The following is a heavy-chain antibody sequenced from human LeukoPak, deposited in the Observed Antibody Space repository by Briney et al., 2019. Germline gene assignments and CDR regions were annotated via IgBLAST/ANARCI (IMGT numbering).Heavy chain of an antibody. D-gene: IGHD2-21*02. CDR1: GGSISSYY. J-gene: IGHJ5*02. CDR3: ASSSCGGDCYRLDH. V-gene: IGHV4-59*08. CDR2: IYYSGST. Sequence: SETLSLTCTVSGGSISSYYWSWIRQPPGKGLEWIGYIYYSGSTNYNPSLKSRVTISVDTSKNQFSLKLSSVTAADTAVYYCASSSCGGDCYRLDHWGQGTLVTVSS.